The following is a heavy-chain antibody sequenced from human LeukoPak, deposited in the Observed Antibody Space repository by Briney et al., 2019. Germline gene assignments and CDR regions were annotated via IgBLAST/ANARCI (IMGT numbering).Heavy chain of an antibody. V-gene: IGHV3-21*01. CDR3: ARDQGYSSSCDFDY. D-gene: IGHD6-13*01. J-gene: IGHJ4*02. CDR2: ISSSSSYI. Sequence: PGGSLRLSCAASGFTFSSYSMNWVRQAPGKGLEWVSSISSSSSYIYYADSVKGRFTISRDNAKNSLYLQMNSLGAEDTAVYYCARDQGYSSSCDFDYWGQGTLVTVSS. CDR1: GFTFSSYS.